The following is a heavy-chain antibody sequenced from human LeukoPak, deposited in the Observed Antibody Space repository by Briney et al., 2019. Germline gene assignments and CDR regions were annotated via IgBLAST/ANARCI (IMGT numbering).Heavy chain of an antibody. Sequence: PGGSLRLSCAASGFTLSSYWMIWVRQAPGKGLEWVANIKQDGSEIYYVDSVKGRFTISRDNAKSSLYLQMNSLRAEDTAVYYCVRGNPFGGYWGQGTLVTVSS. D-gene: IGHD2-15*01. CDR2: IKQDGSEI. CDR3: VRGNPFGGY. CDR1: GFTLSSYW. V-gene: IGHV3-7*03. J-gene: IGHJ4*02.